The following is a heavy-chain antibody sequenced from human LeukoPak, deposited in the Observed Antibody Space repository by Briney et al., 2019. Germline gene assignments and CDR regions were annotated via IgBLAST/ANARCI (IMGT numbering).Heavy chain of an antibody. V-gene: IGHV3-11*04. CDR2: ISSSGSTI. Sequence: GGSLRLSCAASGFTVITNDMTWVRQAPGKGLEWVSYISSSGSTIYYADSVKGRFTISRDNAKNSLYLQMNSLRAEDTAVYYCARDRRGLLYGSGSYPDYWGQGTLVTVSS. D-gene: IGHD3-10*01. CDR3: ARDRRGLLYGSGSYPDY. J-gene: IGHJ4*02. CDR1: GFTVITND.